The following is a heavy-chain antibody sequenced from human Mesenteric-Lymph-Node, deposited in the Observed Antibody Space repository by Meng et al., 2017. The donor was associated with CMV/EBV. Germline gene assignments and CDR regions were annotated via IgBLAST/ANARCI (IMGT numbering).Heavy chain of an antibody. CDR2: SNWNGGST. V-gene: IGHV3-20*04. CDR1: GFTFDDYG. D-gene: IGHD6-13*01. CDR3: ARGLAAAGTYYYGMDV. J-gene: IGHJ6*02. Sequence: GGSLRLSCAASGFTFDDYGMSWVRQAPGKGLEWVSGSNWNGGSTGYADSVKGRFTISRDNSKSTLFLQMNSLRAEDTAVYYCARGLAAAGTYYYGMDVWGQGTTVTVSS.